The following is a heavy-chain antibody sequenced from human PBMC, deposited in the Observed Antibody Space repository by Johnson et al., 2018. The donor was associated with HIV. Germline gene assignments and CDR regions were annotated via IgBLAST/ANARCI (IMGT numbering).Heavy chain of an antibody. CDR1: GFSFSDYF. V-gene: IGHV3-30*18. D-gene: IGHD7-27*01. CDR2: ISYDGSNN. CDR3: AKDRTNWGYDAFDI. J-gene: IGHJ3*02. Sequence: QVQLVESGGGLVKPGGSLRLSCAASGFSFSDYFMTWIRQAPGKGLEWVAVISYDGSNNYYAGSVKGRFTVFRDNVENTVFLQMNRLRAEDTALYFCAKDRTNWGYDAFDIWGQGTFVTVSP.